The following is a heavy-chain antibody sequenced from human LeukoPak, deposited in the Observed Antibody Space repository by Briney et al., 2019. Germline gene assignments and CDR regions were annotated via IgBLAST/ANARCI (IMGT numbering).Heavy chain of an antibody. V-gene: IGHV4-34*01. J-gene: IGHJ4*02. CDR2: INHSGNT. CDR3: ATDNSYGSGSYYT. CDR1: GGSFSGYY. Sequence: PSETLSLTCAVYGGSFSGYYWSWIRQPPGKGLEWIGEINHSGNTNYNPSLKSRVTISVDTSKNQFSLKLSSVTAADTAVYYCATDNSYGSGSYYTWGQGTLVTVSS. D-gene: IGHD3-10*01.